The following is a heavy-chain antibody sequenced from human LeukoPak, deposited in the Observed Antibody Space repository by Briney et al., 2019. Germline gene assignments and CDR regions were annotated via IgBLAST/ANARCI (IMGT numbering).Heavy chain of an antibody. CDR2: IYYSGSK. CDR1: GGSISTSSSY. CDR3: ARGLGYGSGSYYLGFDM. Sequence: PSETLSLTRTVFGGSISTSSSYWGWIRQPPGKGLESIGSIYYSGSKYYNPFLKSRVTISVDTSRNQFSLKLSSVSAADTAVYYCARGLGYGSGSYYLGFDMWGQGTMVTVSS. V-gene: IGHV4-39*01. D-gene: IGHD3-10*01. J-gene: IGHJ3*02.